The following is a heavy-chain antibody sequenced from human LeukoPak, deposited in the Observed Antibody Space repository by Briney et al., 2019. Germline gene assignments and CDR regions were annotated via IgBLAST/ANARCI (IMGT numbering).Heavy chain of an antibody. CDR2: IYYSGST. V-gene: IGHV4-59*01. J-gene: IGHJ3*01. CDR3: ESGGAGIAAAP. CDR1: GGSFSSYY. Sequence: SETLSLTCTVSGGSFSSYYWSWIRQPPGKGLEWIGYIYYSGSTNYHPSLMSRVTISVGTSKNQFPLKLTSVTAADTAIYSCESGGAGIAAAPWGQGTMVTVSS. D-gene: IGHD6-13*01.